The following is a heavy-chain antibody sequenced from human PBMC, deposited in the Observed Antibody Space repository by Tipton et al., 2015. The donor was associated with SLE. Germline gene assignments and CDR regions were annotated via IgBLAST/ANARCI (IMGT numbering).Heavy chain of an antibody. CDR3: ARRVEDHYYHTYYFDY. CDR2: ISSSSSYI. D-gene: IGHD3-22*01. CDR1: GFTFSSYS. Sequence: GSLRLSCAASGFTFSSYSMNWVRQAPGKGLEWVSSISSSSSYIYYADSVKGRFTISRDNAKNSLYLQMNSLRAEDTAMYYCARRVEDHYYHTYYFDYWGQGTLVTVSS. V-gene: IGHV3-21*04. J-gene: IGHJ4*02.